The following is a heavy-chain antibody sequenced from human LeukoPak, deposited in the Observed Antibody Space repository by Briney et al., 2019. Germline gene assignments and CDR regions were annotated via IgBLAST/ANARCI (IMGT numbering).Heavy chain of an antibody. J-gene: IGHJ4*02. Sequence: GGSLRLSCAASGFTFSSYAMSWVRQAPGKGLEWVAAISGSGGSTYYADSVKGRFTISRDNSRNTPYLQMNSRRADDTAVYYCAKGGPYVRSDLSWWGKGTLVTVSS. V-gene: IGHV3-23*01. CDR2: ISGSGGST. CDR3: AKGGPYVRSDLSW. D-gene: IGHD2-21*02. CDR1: GFTFSSYA.